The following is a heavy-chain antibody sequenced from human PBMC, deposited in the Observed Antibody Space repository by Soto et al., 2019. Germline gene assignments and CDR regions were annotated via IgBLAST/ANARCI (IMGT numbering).Heavy chain of an antibody. V-gene: IGHV3-30-3*01. CDR2: ISYDGSNK. J-gene: IGHJ4*02. Sequence: QVQLVESGGGVVQPGRSLRLSCAASGFTFSSYAMHWVRQAPGKGLEWVAVISYDGSNKYYADSVKGRFTISRDNSKNTLYLQMTSLRAEDTAVYYCASDPYSYGPKFGYFDYWGQGTLVTVSS. D-gene: IGHD5-18*01. CDR3: ASDPYSYGPKFGYFDY. CDR1: GFTFSSYA.